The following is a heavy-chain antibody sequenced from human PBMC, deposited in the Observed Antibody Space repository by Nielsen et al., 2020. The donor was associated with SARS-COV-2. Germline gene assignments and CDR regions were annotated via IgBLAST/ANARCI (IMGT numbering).Heavy chain of an antibody. J-gene: IGHJ3*02. D-gene: IGHD6-13*01. CDR2: ISSSGSTI. V-gene: IGHV3-11*04. Sequence: GESLKISCAASGFTFSDHYMDWVRQAPGKGLEWVSYISSSGSTIYYADSVKGRFTISRDNAKNSLYLQMNSLRAEDTAVYYCARGRSYSSSWFGNDAFDIWGQGTMVTVSS. CDR1: GFTFSDHY. CDR3: ARGRSYSSSWFGNDAFDI.